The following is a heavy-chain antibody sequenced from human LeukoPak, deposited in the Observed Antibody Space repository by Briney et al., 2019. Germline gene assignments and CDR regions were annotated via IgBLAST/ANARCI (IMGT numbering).Heavy chain of an antibody. CDR2: IYYSGST. V-gene: IGHV4-59*01. Sequence: PSETLSLTCSVSGGAISRYYWSWIRQPPGKGLEWIGYIYYSGSTNYNPSLKSRVTISVDTSKNQFSLKLSSVTAADTAVYYCARFPHLVTDYYYYMDVWGKGTTVTVSS. D-gene: IGHD5-18*01. CDR3: ARFPHLVTDYYYYMDV. J-gene: IGHJ6*03. CDR1: GGAISRYY.